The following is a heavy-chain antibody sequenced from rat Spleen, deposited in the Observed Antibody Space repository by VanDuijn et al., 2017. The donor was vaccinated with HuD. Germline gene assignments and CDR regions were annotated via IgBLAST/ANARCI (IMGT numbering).Heavy chain of an antibody. CDR1: GLSISSYG. V-gene: IGHV3-3*01. CDR3: AREYTTDYYYFRLVMDA. D-gene: IGHD1-6*01. Sequence: VQLKESGPGLVQPSQTLSLTCTVSGLSISSYGVIWVRQPPGKGLEWMGYINSAGSTNYNPSLKSRISITRDTSKNQFFLQINSVTTEDTAIYYCAREYTTDYYYFRLVMDAWGQGASVTVSS. CDR2: INSAGST. J-gene: IGHJ4*01.